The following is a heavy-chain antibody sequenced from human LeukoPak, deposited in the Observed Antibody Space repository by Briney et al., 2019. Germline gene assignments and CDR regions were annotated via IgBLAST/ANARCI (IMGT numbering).Heavy chain of an antibody. CDR2: IIPIFGTT. J-gene: IGHJ4*02. V-gene: IGHV1-69*05. D-gene: IGHD3-22*01. CDR3: ASYDSSGYYIVDY. Sequence: ASVKVSCKASGGTFSSYAISWVQQAPGQGLEWMGGIIPIFGTTNYAQKFQGRVTITTDESTSTAYMELSSLRSEDTAVYYCASYDSSGYYIVDYWGQGTLVTVSS. CDR1: GGTFSSYA.